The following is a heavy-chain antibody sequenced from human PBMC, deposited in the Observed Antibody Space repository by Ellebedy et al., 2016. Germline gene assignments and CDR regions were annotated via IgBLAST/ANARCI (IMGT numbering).Heavy chain of an antibody. V-gene: IGHV3-23*01. D-gene: IGHD3-16*01. CDR3: AKEAITFGGVFDY. CDR1: GFTFSSYS. Sequence: GESLKISCAASGFTFSSYSMNWVRQAPRKGLEWVSYISNSDTTYYADSVKGRFTISRDNSKNTLYLQMNSLRAEDTALYYCAKEAITFGGVFDYWGQGILVIVSS. CDR2: ISNSDTT. J-gene: IGHJ4*02.